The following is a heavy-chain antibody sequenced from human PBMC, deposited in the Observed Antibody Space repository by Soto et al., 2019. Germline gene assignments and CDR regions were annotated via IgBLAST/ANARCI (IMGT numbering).Heavy chain of an antibody. CDR3: ARDRSNSPDYFDD. J-gene: IGHJ4*01. CDR2: IYYIGRT. Sequence: SETLSLTCTVSGGSISSGGYYWSWIRQPPGEGLEWIGYIYYIGRTHYNPSLKSRVSISIDTSKNQFSLKLSSVSAADTAVYYCARDRSNSPDYFDDWGQGTLVTVSS. CDR1: GGSISSGGYY. V-gene: IGHV4-30-4*01. D-gene: IGHD2-15*01.